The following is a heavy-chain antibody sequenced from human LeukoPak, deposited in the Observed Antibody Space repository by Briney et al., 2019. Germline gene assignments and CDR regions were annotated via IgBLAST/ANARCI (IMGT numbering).Heavy chain of an antibody. J-gene: IGHJ4*02. Sequence: AASVTVSCKASGYTFGSDDINWVRQAPGQGLEWMGWINPNSGGTNYAQKFQGRVTMTRDTSISTAYMELSRLRSDDTAVYYCARLGYSSGGDYWGQGTLVTVSS. CDR3: ARLGYSSGGDY. CDR2: INPNSGGT. V-gene: IGHV1-2*02. CDR1: GYTFGSDD. D-gene: IGHD6-19*01.